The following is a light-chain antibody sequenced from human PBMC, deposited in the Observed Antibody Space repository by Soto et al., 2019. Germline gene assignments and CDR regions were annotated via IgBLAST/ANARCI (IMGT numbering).Light chain of an antibody. Sequence: QSALTQPRSVSGSPGQSVTISCTGTSSDVGRYDHVSWYQHHPGKAPKLRIYDVTERPSGVPDRFSGSKSGNTASLTISGLQAEDESEYYCCSFAASYTLLFGGGTKLTVL. CDR3: CSFAASYTLL. CDR1: SSDVGRYDH. J-gene: IGLJ3*02. V-gene: IGLV2-11*01. CDR2: DVT.